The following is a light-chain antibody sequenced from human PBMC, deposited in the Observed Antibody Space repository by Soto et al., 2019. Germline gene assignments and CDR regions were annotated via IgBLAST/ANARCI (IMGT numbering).Light chain of an antibody. CDR1: SSNIGSST. CDR2: NND. J-gene: IGLJ2*01. Sequence: QSVLTQPPSPSGTPGQRVTISCSGSSSNIGSSTVTWYQQLPGTAPKLLIYNNDQRPSGVPDRFSGSKSGTSASLAISGLQSEDEADYYCAAWDDTLNGVVFGGGTKLTV. V-gene: IGLV1-44*01. CDR3: AAWDDTLNGVV.